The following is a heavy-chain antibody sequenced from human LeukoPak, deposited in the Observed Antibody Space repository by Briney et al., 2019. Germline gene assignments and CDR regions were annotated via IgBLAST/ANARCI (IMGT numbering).Heavy chain of an antibody. CDR3: AREGYYGSGSPPSLYFDY. V-gene: IGHV3-53*01. CDR1: GFTFSSNY. CDR2: IYSGGST. J-gene: IGHJ4*02. D-gene: IGHD3-10*01. Sequence: GGSLRLSCAASGFTFSSNYMSWVRQAPGKGLEWVSVIYSGGSTYYADSVKGRFTISRDNSKNTLYLQMNSLRAEDTAIYYCAREGYYGSGSPPSLYFDYWGQGTLVTVSS.